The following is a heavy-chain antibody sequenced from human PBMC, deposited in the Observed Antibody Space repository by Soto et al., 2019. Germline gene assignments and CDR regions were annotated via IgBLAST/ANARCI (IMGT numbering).Heavy chain of an antibody. D-gene: IGHD3-3*01. CDR1: GGTFSSYA. CDR2: IIPIFGTA. J-gene: IGHJ6*02. V-gene: IGHV1-69*06. CDR3: ARVALYDFWSGFASGYYYGMDV. Sequence: SVKVSCKASGGTFSSYAIDWVRQAPGQGLEWMGGIIPIFGTANYAQKFQGRVTITADKSTSTAYMELSSLRSEDTAVYYCARVALYDFWSGFASGYYYGMDVWGQGTQVTVSS.